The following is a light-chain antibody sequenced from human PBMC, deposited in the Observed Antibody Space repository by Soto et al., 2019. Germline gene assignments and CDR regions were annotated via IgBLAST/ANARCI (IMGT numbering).Light chain of an antibody. V-gene: IGKV1-9*01. Sequence: DIQLTQSPSFLSASVGDRVTITCRASQDISSHLAWYQQKPGKAPQLLIYGASTLQSGVPSGFGGSGTGTEFTLTITNLQPEDFATHYCQQVKTYPLTFGGGTKVEIK. J-gene: IGKJ4*01. CDR2: GAS. CDR1: QDISSH. CDR3: QQVKTYPLT.